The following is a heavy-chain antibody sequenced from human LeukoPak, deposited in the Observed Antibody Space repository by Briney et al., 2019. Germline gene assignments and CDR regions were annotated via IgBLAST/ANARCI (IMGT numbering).Heavy chain of an antibody. J-gene: IGHJ4*02. D-gene: IGHD2-21*01. CDR3: AKAPVTTCRGAYCYPFDY. CDR2: ISDSGNT. CDR1: GFTFDDYG. V-gene: IGHV3-23*01. Sequence: GGSLRLSCAASGFTFDDYGMSWVRPAPGKGLEWVSAISDSGNTYHADSVKGRFTISRDSSKNTLFLQMNRLRPEDAAVYYCAKAPVTTCRGAYCYPFDYWGQGTLVTVSS.